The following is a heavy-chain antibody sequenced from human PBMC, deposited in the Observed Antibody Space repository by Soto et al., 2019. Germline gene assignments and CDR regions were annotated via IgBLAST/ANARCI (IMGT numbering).Heavy chain of an antibody. Sequence: GGSLRLSCTASGFTFGSYWVNWVRQAPGKGLEWVGNIKEDGSEKFYVDSVKGRFTISRDNAKNSLYLDMNSLRVEDTAIYFCARDFGGPWGQGTLVTVSS. J-gene: IGHJ5*02. CDR3: ARDFGGP. CDR1: GFTFGSYW. V-gene: IGHV3-7*05. CDR2: IKEDGSEK. D-gene: IGHD1-26*01.